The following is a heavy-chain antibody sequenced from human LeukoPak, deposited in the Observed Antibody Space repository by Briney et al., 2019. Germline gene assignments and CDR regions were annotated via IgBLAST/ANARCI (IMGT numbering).Heavy chain of an antibody. J-gene: IGHJ1*01. V-gene: IGHV6-1*01. Sequence: SQTLSLICAISGDSDSSNSAAWSWIRQSPSRGLEWLGRTYYRSKWYNDYAVSVKSRITINPDTSKNQFSLQLNSVTPENTAVYYCPRGGGSSWWSRWSPNFQHWGQGTLVTVSS. D-gene: IGHD6-13*01. CDR3: PRGGGSSWWSRWSPNFQH. CDR2: TYYRSKWYN. CDR1: GDSDSSNSAA.